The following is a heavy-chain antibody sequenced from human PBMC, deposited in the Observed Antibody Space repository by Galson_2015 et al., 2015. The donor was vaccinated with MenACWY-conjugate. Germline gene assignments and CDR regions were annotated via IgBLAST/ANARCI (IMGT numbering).Heavy chain of an antibody. J-gene: IGHJ6*02. V-gene: IGHV5-51*01. D-gene: IGHD1-26*01. CDR1: GYSFPNYW. CDR2: FNPANSET. Sequence: QSGAEVTKPGESLKISCKGSGYSFPNYWIGWVRQMPGKGPEWMGLFNPANSETRYSPSFQGQVTISADESISTAYLQWTSLKASDTAMYYCARHPPGGRGLDVWGRGTTVTVSS. CDR3: ARHPPGGRGLDV.